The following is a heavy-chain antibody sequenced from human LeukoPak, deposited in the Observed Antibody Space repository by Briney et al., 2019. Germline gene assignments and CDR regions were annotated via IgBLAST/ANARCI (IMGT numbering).Heavy chain of an antibody. J-gene: IGHJ3*02. D-gene: IGHD5-18*01. CDR3: ARGGGYSYGYTAFDI. Sequence: SGGSLRLSCAASGFTFSSYEMNWVRQAPGKGLEGVSYISSSGSTIYYADSVKGRFTISRDSAKNSLYLQMNSLRAEDTAVYYCARGGGYSYGYTAFDIWGQGTMVTVSS. CDR1: GFTFSSYE. V-gene: IGHV3-48*03. CDR2: ISSSGSTI.